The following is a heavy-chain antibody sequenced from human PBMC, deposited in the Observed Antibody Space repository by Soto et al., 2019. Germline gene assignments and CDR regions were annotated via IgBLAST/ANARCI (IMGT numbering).Heavy chain of an antibody. Sequence: SETLSLTCAVYGGSFSGYYWSWIRQHPGKGLEWIGYIYYSGSTYYNPSLKSRVTISVDTSKNQFSLKLSSVTAADTAVYYCARILRLFEKKIDYWGQGTLVTVSS. CDR3: ARILRLFEKKIDY. V-gene: IGHV4-31*11. J-gene: IGHJ4*02. D-gene: IGHD6-25*01. CDR1: GGSFSGYY. CDR2: IYYSGST.